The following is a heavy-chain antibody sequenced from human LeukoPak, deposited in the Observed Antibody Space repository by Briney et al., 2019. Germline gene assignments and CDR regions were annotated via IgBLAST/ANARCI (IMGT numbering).Heavy chain of an antibody. Sequence: PGGSLRLSCAASGFTFSSYWMSWVRQAPGKGLEWVANIKQDGSEKYYVDSVKGRFTISRDNAKNSLYLQMNSLRAEDTAVYYCASGRGSRPDYFDCWGQGTLVTVSS. CDR1: GFTFSSYW. J-gene: IGHJ4*02. CDR3: ASGRGSRPDYFDC. D-gene: IGHD1-26*01. V-gene: IGHV3-7*01. CDR2: IKQDGSEK.